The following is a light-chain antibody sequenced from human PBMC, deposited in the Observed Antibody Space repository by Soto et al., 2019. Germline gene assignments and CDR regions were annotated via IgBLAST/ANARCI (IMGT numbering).Light chain of an antibody. J-gene: IGKJ3*01. CDR1: ESISRDY. CDR3: QQYGSSLFT. Sequence: EIVLTQSPATLSSVPGDRVTLSCRASESISRDYLAWYQQKPGQAPRVLIYGTSIRASGVPERFSGGGSGTDFTLTITRLEPEDFAVYYCQQYGSSLFTFGPGTKVDIK. CDR2: GTS. V-gene: IGKV3-20*01.